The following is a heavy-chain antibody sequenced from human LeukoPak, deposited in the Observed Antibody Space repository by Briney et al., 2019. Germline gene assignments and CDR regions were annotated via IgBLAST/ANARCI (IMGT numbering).Heavy chain of an antibody. CDR3: AKTGRDGDNRRGAFDI. J-gene: IGHJ3*02. Sequence: PGGSLRLSCAASGFTFSSYAMSWVRQAPGKGLEWVSAISGSGGSTYYADSVRGRFTISRDNSKNTLYLQMNSLRAEDTAVYYCAKTGRDGDNRRGAFDIWGQGTMVTVSS. V-gene: IGHV3-23*01. D-gene: IGHD5-24*01. CDR1: GFTFSSYA. CDR2: ISGSGGST.